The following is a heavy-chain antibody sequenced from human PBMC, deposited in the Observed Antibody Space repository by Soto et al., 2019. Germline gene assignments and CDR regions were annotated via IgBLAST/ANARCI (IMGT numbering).Heavy chain of an antibody. Sequence: GGSLRLCCAASGFTFSSYSFNWVRQAPGKGLEWLSYIGSSSTTIYYADSVKGRFIISRDNAKNSLYLQMNSLRPEDTAVYYCAREQQLAFDNWGQGTRVTVSS. CDR3: AREQQLAFDN. J-gene: IGHJ4*02. CDR2: IGSSSTTI. V-gene: IGHV3-48*01. CDR1: GFTFSSYS. D-gene: IGHD6-13*01.